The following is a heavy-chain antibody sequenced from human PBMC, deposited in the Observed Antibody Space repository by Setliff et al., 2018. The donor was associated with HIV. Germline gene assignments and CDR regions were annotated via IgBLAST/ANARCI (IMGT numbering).Heavy chain of an antibody. CDR2: INPSGGRT. D-gene: IGHD2-21*01. CDR3: ARLSIPAYYYMDV. J-gene: IGHJ6*03. CDR1: GYTFTNYY. V-gene: IGHV1-46*01. Sequence: ASVKVSCKASGYTFTNYYIHWVRQAPGQGLEWMGLINPSGGRTSYAQKFQGRLTMTRDTSRSTVYMELSSLRSEDTAVYYCARLSIPAYYYMDVWGEGTTVTVSS.